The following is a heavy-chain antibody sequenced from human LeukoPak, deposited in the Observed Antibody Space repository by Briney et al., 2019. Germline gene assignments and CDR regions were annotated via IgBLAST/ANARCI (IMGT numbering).Heavy chain of an antibody. V-gene: IGHV3-23*01. CDR2: ICGSGGNT. CDR1: GFTFSSYA. D-gene: IGHD2-15*01. J-gene: IGHJ4*02. Sequence: GGSLRLSWAASGFTFSSYAMRSARHAPGKGLEWVSSICGSGGNTYHADSGKGRLSISRDNSKNTLYLQMNSLRAEDTAVYYCARILGYCSGGSCAEGDYWGQGTLVTVSS. CDR3: ARILGYCSGGSCAEGDY.